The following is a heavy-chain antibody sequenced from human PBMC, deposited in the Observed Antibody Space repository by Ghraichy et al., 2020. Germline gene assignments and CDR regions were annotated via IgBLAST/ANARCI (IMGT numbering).Heavy chain of an antibody. CDR2: IIPIFGTA. CDR3: ARGGGSGSYHIYYGMDV. V-gene: IGHV1-69*13. CDR1: GGTFSSYA. J-gene: IGHJ6*02. D-gene: IGHD3-10*01. Sequence: SVKVSCKASGGTFSSYAISWVRQAPGQGLEWMGGIIPIFGTANYAQKFQGRVTITADESTSTAYMELCSLRSEDTAVYYCARGGGSGSYHIYYGMDVWGQGTTVTVSS.